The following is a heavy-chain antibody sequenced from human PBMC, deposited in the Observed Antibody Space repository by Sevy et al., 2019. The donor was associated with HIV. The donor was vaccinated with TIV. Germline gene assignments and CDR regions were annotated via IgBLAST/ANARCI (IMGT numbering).Heavy chain of an antibody. CDR2: ISSNGDNA. V-gene: IGHV3-30-3*01. CDR3: ARGPEWELTSFLSH. CDR1: GFTFRTYA. J-gene: IGHJ4*02. Sequence: GGSLRLSCAASGFTFRTYAFHWVRQTPGRGLEWIGLISSNGDNAFYTNSLRGRFPISRDNSMNKLYLQMTSLTPDDTAVYYCARGPEWELTSFLSHWGQGTLVTVSS. D-gene: IGHD1-26*01.